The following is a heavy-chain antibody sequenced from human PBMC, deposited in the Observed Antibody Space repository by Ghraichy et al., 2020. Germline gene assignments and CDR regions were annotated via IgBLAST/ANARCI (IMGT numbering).Heavy chain of an antibody. Sequence: LSLTCAASGFTFSSYAMSWVRQAPGKGLEWVSAISGSGGSTYYADSVKGRFTISRDNSKNTLYLQMNSLRAEDTAVYYCAKDLGWEQPDYYYYYGMDVWGQGTTVTVSS. D-gene: IGHD1-26*01. V-gene: IGHV3-23*01. J-gene: IGHJ6*02. CDR3: AKDLGWEQPDYYYYYGMDV. CDR1: GFTFSSYA. CDR2: ISGSGGST.